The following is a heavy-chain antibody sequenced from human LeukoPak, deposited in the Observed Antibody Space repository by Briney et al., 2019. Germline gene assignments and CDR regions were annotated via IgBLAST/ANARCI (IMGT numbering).Heavy chain of an antibody. Sequence: SETLSLTCTVSGDSISTYYWSWIRQPPGKGLEWIGYIYYRVTSDYNPSLKSRVTMSVDLSTRQISLKLSSVTAADTAVYYCARAVGGDGSGSLWGPGTLVTVSS. D-gene: IGHD3-10*01. J-gene: IGHJ4*02. V-gene: IGHV4-59*01. CDR2: IYYRVTS. CDR3: ARAVGGDGSGSL. CDR1: GDSISTYY.